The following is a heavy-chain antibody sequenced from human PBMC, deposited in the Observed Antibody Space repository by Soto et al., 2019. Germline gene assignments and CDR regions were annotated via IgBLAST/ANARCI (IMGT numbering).Heavy chain of an antibody. CDR2: IYYSGST. Sequence: QLQLQESGPGLMKPSETLSLTCTVSGGSISSSSYYWGWNRQPPGKGLEWIGSIYYSGSTYYNPSLKSRVTISVDTSKNQFSLKLSSVTAADTAVYYCARLTPRITMVRGVIDYWGQGTLVTVSS. D-gene: IGHD3-10*01. CDR1: GGSISSSSYY. CDR3: ARLTPRITMVRGVIDY. J-gene: IGHJ4*02. V-gene: IGHV4-39*01.